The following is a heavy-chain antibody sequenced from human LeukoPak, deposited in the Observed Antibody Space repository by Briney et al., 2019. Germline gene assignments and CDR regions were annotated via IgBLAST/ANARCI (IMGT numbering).Heavy chain of an antibody. CDR3: ATGRRGTYYYMDV. CDR2: ITWDGGIT. Sequence: PGGSLRLSCAASGFTFDDYSMHWVRQAPGKGLEWVSLITWDGGITYYADSVKGRFTISRDNSKNSLYLQMNSLRTEDPAFYYCATGRRGTYYYMDVWGKGTTVTVSS. J-gene: IGHJ6*03. D-gene: IGHD1-14*01. CDR1: GFTFDDYS. V-gene: IGHV3-43*01.